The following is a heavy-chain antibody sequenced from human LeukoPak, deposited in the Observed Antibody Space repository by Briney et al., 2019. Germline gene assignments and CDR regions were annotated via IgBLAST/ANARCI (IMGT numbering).Heavy chain of an antibody. D-gene: IGHD1-26*01. J-gene: IGHJ3*02. CDR1: GDSVSGYGFY. CDR2: IYYSGST. V-gene: IGHV4-61*08. CDR3: AGRIVGATGRDDAFDI. Sequence: PSETLSLTCTVSGDSVSGYGFYWSWIRQPPGKGLEWIGYIYYSGSTNYNPSLKSRVTISVDTSKNQFSLKLSSVTAADTAVYYCAGRIVGATGRDDAFDIWGQGTMVTVSS.